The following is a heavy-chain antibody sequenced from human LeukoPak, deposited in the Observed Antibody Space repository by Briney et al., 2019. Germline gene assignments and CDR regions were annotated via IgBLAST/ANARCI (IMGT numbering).Heavy chain of an antibody. CDR3: ARDVQVVPAAIWTWSVTIFDY. Sequence: ASVKVSCKASGYTFTSYYMHWVRQAPGQGLEWMGIINPSGGSTSYAQKFQGRVTMTRDTSTSTVYMELSSLRSKDTAVYYCARDVQVVPAAIWTWSVTIFDYWGQGTLVTVSS. V-gene: IGHV1-46*01. D-gene: IGHD2-2*02. J-gene: IGHJ4*02. CDR1: GYTFTSYY. CDR2: INPSGGST.